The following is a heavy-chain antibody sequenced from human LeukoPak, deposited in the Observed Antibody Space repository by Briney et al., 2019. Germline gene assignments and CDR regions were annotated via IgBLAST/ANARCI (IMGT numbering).Heavy chain of an antibody. CDR1: GYTFTSYD. D-gene: IGHD6-13*01. J-gene: IGHJ4*02. V-gene: IGHV1-8*01. CDR2: MNPNGGNT. Sequence: ASVKVSCKASGYTFTSYDINWVRQATGQGLEWMGWMNPNGGNTGYAQKFQGRVTMTRNTSIGTAYMELSSLRSEDTAVYYCARGGVRQQLVLAYWGQGTLVTVSS. CDR3: ARGGVRQQLVLAY.